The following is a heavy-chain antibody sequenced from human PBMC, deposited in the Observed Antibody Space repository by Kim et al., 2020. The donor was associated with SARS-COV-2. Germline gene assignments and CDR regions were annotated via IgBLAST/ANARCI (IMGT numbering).Heavy chain of an antibody. CDR3: ARLGRGGSPVCYYMDV. Sequence: ASVKVSCKASGYTFTGYYMHWVRQAPGQGLEWMGWINPNSGGTNYAQKFQGRVTMTRDTSISTAYMELSRLRSDDTAVYYCARLGRGGSPVCYYMDVWGKGTTVTVSS. V-gene: IGHV1-2*02. CDR1: GYTFTGYY. CDR2: INPNSGGT. D-gene: IGHD6-25*01. J-gene: IGHJ6*03.